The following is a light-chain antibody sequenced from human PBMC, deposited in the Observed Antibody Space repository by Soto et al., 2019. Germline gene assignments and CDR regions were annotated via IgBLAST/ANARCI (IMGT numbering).Light chain of an antibody. J-gene: IGKJ1*01. CDR2: KAS. CDR3: QQYNNYRT. V-gene: IGKV1-5*03. Sequence: DIQMTQSPSTLSASVGDRVTITCRASESISIWLAWYQQKPGKAPKLLIYKASSLESGVPSRFSGSGSGTEFTLTISSLQPDDFATYYCQQYNNYRTFGQGTKVEIK. CDR1: ESISIW.